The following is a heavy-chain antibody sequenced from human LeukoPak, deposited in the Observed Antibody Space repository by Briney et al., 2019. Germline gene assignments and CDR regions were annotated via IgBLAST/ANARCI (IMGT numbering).Heavy chain of an antibody. V-gene: IGHV4-38-2*02. D-gene: IGHD3-10*01. Sequence: SETLSLTCGASGYSISSAYSWGWIRQPPGKGLEWIGIISHSGSTYYNPSLKSRVSMSVDTSKNQFSLRLTSLTAADTAVYYCAKEVRPTLDYYYYYMDVWGKGTTVTVSS. J-gene: IGHJ6*03. CDR2: ISHSGST. CDR3: AKEVRPTLDYYYYYMDV. CDR1: GYSISSAYS.